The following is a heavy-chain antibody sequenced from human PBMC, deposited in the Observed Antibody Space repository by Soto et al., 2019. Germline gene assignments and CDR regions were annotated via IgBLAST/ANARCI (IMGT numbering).Heavy chain of an antibody. CDR2: IDPGGSDT. V-gene: IGHV5-10-1*01. J-gene: IGHJ6*02. Sequence: PGESLKISCTTSGYSFTTYWINWVRQMPGKGLEWMGKIDPGGSDTTYSPSFQGHVTISLDKSITAAYLQWRSLKASDTAMYYCARVGHDYSNSGMDVWGQGTTVTVSS. D-gene: IGHD4-4*01. CDR3: ARVGHDYSNSGMDV. CDR1: GYSFTTYW.